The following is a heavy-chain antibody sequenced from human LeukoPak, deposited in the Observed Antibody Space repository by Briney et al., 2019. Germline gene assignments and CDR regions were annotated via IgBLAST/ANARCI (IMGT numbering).Heavy chain of an antibody. CDR1: GFTFSDYY. D-gene: IGHD3-3*01. CDR3: ARAHYDFWSGYLDPPYYMDV. V-gene: IGHV3-11*04. Sequence: GGSLRLSCAASGFTFSDYYVSWIRQAPGKGLEWVSYISSSGSTIYYADSVKGRFTISRDNAKNSLYLQMNSLRAEDTAVYYCARAHYDFWSGYLDPPYYMDVWGKGTTVTVSS. J-gene: IGHJ6*03. CDR2: ISSSGSTI.